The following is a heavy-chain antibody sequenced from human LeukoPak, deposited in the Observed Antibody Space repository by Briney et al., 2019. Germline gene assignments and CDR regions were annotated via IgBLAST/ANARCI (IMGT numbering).Heavy chain of an antibody. CDR2: INPNSGGT. CDR1: GYTFTGYY. D-gene: IGHD2-2*02. V-gene: IGHV1-2*02. Sequence: GASVKVSCKASGYTFTGYYMHWVRQAPGQGLEWMGWINPNSGGTNYAQKFQGRVTMTRDTSISTAYMELSRLRSDDTAVYYCARSCSTSCYTGAGYYYYYMDVWGKGTTVTVSS. CDR3: ARSCSTSCYTGAGYYYYYMDV. J-gene: IGHJ6*03.